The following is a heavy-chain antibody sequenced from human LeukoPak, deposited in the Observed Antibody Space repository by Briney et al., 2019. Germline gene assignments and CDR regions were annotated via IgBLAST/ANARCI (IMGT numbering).Heavy chain of an antibody. CDR3: ALNYYMDV. CDR1: GGSISSSSYY. Sequence: SETLSLTCTVSGGSISSSSYYWSWIRQPPGKGLEWIGEINHSGSTNYNPSLKSRVTISVDTSKNQFSLKLSSVTAADTAVYYCALNYYMDVWGKGTTVTISS. J-gene: IGHJ6*03. V-gene: IGHV4-39*07. CDR2: INHSGST.